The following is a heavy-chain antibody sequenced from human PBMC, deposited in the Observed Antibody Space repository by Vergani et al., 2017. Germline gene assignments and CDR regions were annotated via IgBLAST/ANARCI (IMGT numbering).Heavy chain of an antibody. CDR2: ISGSGVST. CDR1: GFTFSSYA. CDR3: AKAVEFIAAAGYYFDY. J-gene: IGHJ4*02. Sequence: EVQLLESGGGLVQPGGSLRLSCAASGFTFSSYAMSWVRQAPGKGLEWVSAISGSGVSTYYADSVKGRFTISRDNTKNTLFLQMNSMRAEDTAVYYCAKAVEFIAAAGYYFDYWGQGTLVTVSS. D-gene: IGHD6-13*01. V-gene: IGHV3-23*01.